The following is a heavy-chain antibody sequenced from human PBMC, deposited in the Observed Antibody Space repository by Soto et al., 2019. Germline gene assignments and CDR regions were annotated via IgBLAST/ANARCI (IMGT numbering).Heavy chain of an antibody. J-gene: IGHJ4*02. V-gene: IGHV3-9*01. Sequence: EVQLVESGGGLVQPGRSLRLSCAASGFTFDDYAMHWVRQAPGKGLEWVSGISWNSGSIGYADSVKGRFTISRDNAKNSLYLQMNSLRAEDTALYYCAKTAVDVDTAYYFDYWGQGTLVTVSS. D-gene: IGHD5-18*01. CDR2: ISWNSGSI. CDR1: GFTFDDYA. CDR3: AKTAVDVDTAYYFDY.